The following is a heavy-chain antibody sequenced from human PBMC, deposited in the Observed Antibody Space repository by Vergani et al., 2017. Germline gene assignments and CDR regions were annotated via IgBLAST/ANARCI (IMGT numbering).Heavy chain of an antibody. CDR1: GFTFSTYA. J-gene: IGHJ4*02. V-gene: IGHV3-23*01. D-gene: IGHD1-20*01. Sequence: EVQLLESGGSLKQPGGSVRLSCAASGFTFSTYAMHWVRQAPGKGLEWVSALTGGGGSTYYADSFKGRFIISRDNSRDTLYLQMNSLRPEDTATYYCVKDAVIDDNFFDSWGQGTLVTVS. CDR2: LTGGGGST. CDR3: VKDAVIDDNFFDS.